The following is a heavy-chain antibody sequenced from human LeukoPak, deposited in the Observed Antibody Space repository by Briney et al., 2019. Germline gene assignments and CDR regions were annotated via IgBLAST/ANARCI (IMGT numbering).Heavy chain of an antibody. CDR1: GYSFTSYW. CDR2: IYPGDSDT. Sequence: GESLKIFCKGSGYSFTSYWIGWVRQMPGKGLEWMGIIYPGDSDTRYSPSFQGQVTISADKSISTAYLQWSSLKASDTAMYYCARHVKAAAGHGNWFDPWGQGTLVTVSS. CDR3: ARHVKAAAGHGNWFDP. J-gene: IGHJ5*02. D-gene: IGHD6-13*01. V-gene: IGHV5-51*01.